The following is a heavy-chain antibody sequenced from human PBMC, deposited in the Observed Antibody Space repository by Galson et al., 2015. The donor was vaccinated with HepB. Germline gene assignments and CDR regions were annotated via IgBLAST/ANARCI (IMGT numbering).Heavy chain of an antibody. CDR2: ISSSSSYT. CDR1: GFTFSDYY. Sequence: SLRLSCAASGFTFSDYYMSWIRQAPGKGLGWVSYISSSSSYTNYADSVKGRFTISRDNAKNSLYLQMNSLRAEDTAVYYCARDHAVSWARVEQLPPRWDWYFDLWGRGTLVTVSS. CDR3: ARDHAVSWARVEQLPPRWDWYFDL. D-gene: IGHD1/OR15-1a*01. V-gene: IGHV3-11*06. J-gene: IGHJ2*01.